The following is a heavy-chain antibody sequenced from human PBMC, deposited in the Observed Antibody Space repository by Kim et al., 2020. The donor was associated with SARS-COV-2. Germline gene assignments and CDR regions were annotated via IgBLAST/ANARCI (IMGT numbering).Heavy chain of an antibody. CDR2: IIPIFGTA. CDR3: ARGQLTGTTYLHINYYYYGMDV. V-gene: IGHV1-69*13. Sequence: SVKVSCKASGGTFSSYAISWVRQAPGQGLEWMGGIIPIFGTANYAQKFQGRVTITADESTSTAYMELSSLRSEDTAVYYCARGQLTGTTYLHINYYYYGMDVWGQGTTVTVSS. J-gene: IGHJ6*02. D-gene: IGHD1-7*01. CDR1: GGTFSSYA.